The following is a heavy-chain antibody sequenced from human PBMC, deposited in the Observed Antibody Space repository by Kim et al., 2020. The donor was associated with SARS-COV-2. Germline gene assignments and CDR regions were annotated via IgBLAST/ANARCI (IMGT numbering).Heavy chain of an antibody. Sequence: GGSLRLSCAASGFTFSSYSMNWVRQAPGKGLEWVSSISISSSYIYYADSVKGRFTISRDNAKNSLYLQMNSLRAEDTSVYYCARGMSCWSLVDYYYYGMDVWGQRTTFTVSS. CDR2: ISISSSYI. V-gene: IGHV3-21*01. J-gene: IGHJ6*02. CDR3: ARGMSCWSLVDYYYYGMDV. D-gene: IGHD6-13*01. CDR1: GFTFSSYS.